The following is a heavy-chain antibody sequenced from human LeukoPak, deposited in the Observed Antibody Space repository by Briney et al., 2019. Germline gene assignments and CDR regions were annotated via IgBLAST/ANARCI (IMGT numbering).Heavy chain of an antibody. D-gene: IGHD3-9*01. CDR1: GFTFSSYG. V-gene: IGHV3-33*01. Sequence: GGSLRLSCAASGFTFSSYGMHWVRQAPGKGLEWVAVIWYDGSNKYYADSVKGRFTISRDNSKNTLYLQMNSLRAEDTAVYYCARELYDILTGYYLKEVGYWGQGTLVTVSS. J-gene: IGHJ4*02. CDR3: ARELYDILTGYYLKEVGY. CDR2: IWYDGSNK.